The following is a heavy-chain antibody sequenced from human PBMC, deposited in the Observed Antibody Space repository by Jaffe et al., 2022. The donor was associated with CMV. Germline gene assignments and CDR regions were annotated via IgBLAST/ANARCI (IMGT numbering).Heavy chain of an antibody. CDR1: GFTFSSYS. J-gene: IGHJ4*02. CDR3: ARAGDYYDSSGYYPVLDY. CDR2: ISSSSSYI. Sequence: EVQLVESGGGLVKPGGSLRLSCAASGFTFSSYSMNWVRQAPGKGLEWVSSISSSSSYIYYADSVKGRFTISRDNAKNSLYLQMNSLRAEDTAVYYCARAGDYYDSSGYYPVLDYWGQGTLVTVSS. V-gene: IGHV3-21*01. D-gene: IGHD3-22*01.